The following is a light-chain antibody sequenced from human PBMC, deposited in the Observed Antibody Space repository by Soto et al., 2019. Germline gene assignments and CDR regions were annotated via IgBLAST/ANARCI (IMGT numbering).Light chain of an antibody. V-gene: IGKV3-20*01. J-gene: IGKJ2*02. CDR3: HHYCNSPTCT. CDR1: QSINRNS. CDR2: SAS. Sequence: EIVLTQSPGTLYLSPGEGATLSCWASQSINRNSFAWYQQKRGQVPRLLIYSASIRATGGPDRFSGGGSGTDFTLTISRLGPEEVAVYYCHHYCNSPTCTFGQGTKLEIK.